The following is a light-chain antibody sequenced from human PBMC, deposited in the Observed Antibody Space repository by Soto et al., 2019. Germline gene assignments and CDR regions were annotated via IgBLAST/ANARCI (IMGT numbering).Light chain of an antibody. CDR1: SSNIGSNY. J-gene: IGLJ2*01. CDR2: TDS. CDR3: SAWDDSLNAVV. V-gene: IGLV1-44*01. Sequence: QSVLTQPPSVSAAPGQRVTISCSGSSSNIGSNYVSWYQQLPGTAPKLLIYTDSQRPSGVPDRFSGSKSGTSASLAISGLQSEDEADYYCSAWDDSLNAVVFGGGTKVTVL.